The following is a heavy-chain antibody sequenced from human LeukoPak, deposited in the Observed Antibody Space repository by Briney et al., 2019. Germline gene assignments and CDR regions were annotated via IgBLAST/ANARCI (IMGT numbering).Heavy chain of an antibody. CDR3: ASPAGGYYLSYFDY. V-gene: IGHV3-48*03. J-gene: IGHJ4*02. D-gene: IGHD3-22*01. Sequence: GGSLRLSCAASGFTFSSYEMHWVRQAPGKGLEGVSYISSSCSTIYYADSVKGRFTMSRDNAKNSLYLQMNSLRAEDTAVYYCASPAGGYYLSYFDYGGQGTLVTVSS. CDR1: GFTFSSYE. CDR2: ISSSCSTI.